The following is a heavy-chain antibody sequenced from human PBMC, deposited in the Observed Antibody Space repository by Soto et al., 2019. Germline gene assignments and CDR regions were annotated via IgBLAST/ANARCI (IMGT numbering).Heavy chain of an antibody. Sequence: EVQLVESGGGLIQPGGSLRLSCAVSGFTVSNNYMSWVRQAPGKGLEGVSVIYSGGYTAYGDSVKGRFTISRDNSKNNPLLKIKSPGAQHPGVFYWATHPGGGGYWGQGTLVTVSS. CDR1: GFTVSNNY. V-gene: IGHV3-53*01. CDR3: ATHPGGGGY. CDR2: IYSGGYT. J-gene: IGHJ4*02. D-gene: IGHD3-10*01.